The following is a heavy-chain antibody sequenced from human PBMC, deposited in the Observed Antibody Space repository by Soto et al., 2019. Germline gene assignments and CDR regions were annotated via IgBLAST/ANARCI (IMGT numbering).Heavy chain of an antibody. D-gene: IGHD1-26*01. CDR1: GFTLSHYA. J-gene: IGHJ4*02. V-gene: IGHV3-30*03. Sequence: QLAESGGGVVQPGGSLRLSCAGSGFTLSHYAMHWVRQAPGKGLEWVAIMSFDGTYKYYSDSVRGRFTLSRDDTTNTLYLRMNSLRPDDTAVYYCARDDRGGIRHLQTTGYPPLDYWGQGTLVTVSS. CDR2: MSFDGTYK. CDR3: ARDDRGGIRHLQTTGYPPLDY.